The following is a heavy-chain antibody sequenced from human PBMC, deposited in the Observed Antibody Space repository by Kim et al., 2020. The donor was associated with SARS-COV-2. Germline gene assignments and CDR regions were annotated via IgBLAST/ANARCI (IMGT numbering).Heavy chain of an antibody. Sequence: SETLSLTCAYYGESFSGYYWSWIRQPPEKGLEWIGEINYSGSTSYNPSLERRVTITVDTSTNQFFLQLSSGTAAETAFYYCARGGRQRDFDNWGQGTRGAVSS. CDR1: GESFSGYY. J-gene: IGHJ4*02. CDR2: INYSGST. CDR3: ARGGRQRDFDN. D-gene: IGHD6-25*01. V-gene: IGHV4-34*01.